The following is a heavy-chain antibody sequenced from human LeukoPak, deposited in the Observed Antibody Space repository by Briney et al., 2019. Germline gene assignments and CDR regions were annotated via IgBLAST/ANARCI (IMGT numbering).Heavy chain of an antibody. CDR1: GYTFTSYY. V-gene: IGHV1-46*03. J-gene: IGHJ4*02. Sequence: GASVKDSCKASGYTFTSYYMHWVRQAPGQGLEWMGIINPSGGSTSYAQKFQGRVTMTRDTSTSTVYMELSSLRSEDTAVYYCASSAAGTAIEVDWGQGTLVTVSS. CDR2: INPSGGST. D-gene: IGHD6-13*01. CDR3: ASSAAGTAIEVD.